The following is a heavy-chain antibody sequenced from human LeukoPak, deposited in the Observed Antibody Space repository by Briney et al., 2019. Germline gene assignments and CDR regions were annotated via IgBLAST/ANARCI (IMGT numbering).Heavy chain of an antibody. CDR2: MNPNSGNT. D-gene: IGHD3-10*01. V-gene: IGHV1-8*01. J-gene: IGHJ4*02. CDR1: GYTFTSYD. CDR3: ARATRITMVRGVIRVYYFDY. Sequence: ASVKVFCKASGYTFTSYDINWVRQATGQGLEWMGWMNPNSGNTGYAQKVQGRVTMTRNTSISTAYMELSSLRSEDTAVYYCARATRITMVRGVIRVYYFDYWGQGTLVTVSS.